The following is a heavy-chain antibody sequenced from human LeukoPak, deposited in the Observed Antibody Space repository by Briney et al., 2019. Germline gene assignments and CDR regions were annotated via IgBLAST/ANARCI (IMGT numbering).Heavy chain of an antibody. V-gene: IGHV4-59*01. Sequence: SETLSLTCTVSAGSISSYYWSWIRQPPGKGLEWIGYNYYSGSTNYNPSLKSRVTISVDTSKNQFSLKLSSVTAADTAVYYCAREVVRGVMVDYWGQGTLVTVSS. CDR1: AGSISSYY. D-gene: IGHD3-10*01. CDR3: AREVVRGVMVDY. J-gene: IGHJ4*02. CDR2: NYYSGST.